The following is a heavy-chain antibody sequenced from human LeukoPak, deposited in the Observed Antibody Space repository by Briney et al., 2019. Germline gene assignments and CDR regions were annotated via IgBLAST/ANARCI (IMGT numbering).Heavy chain of an antibody. Sequence: ASVKVSCKGSGYTFTDYYMHWVRQATGQGLEWMAKINPNSGATAYAERFQGRVTLTRDASISTMYMELRTLTSGDTAVYYCARPSDYGDYIDYWGQGIPVTVSS. CDR1: GYTFTDYY. D-gene: IGHD4-17*01. CDR3: ARPSDYGDYIDY. J-gene: IGHJ4*02. CDR2: INPNSGAT. V-gene: IGHV1-2*02.